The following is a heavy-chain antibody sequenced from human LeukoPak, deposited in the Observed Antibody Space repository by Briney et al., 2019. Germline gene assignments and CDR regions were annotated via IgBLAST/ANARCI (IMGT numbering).Heavy chain of an antibody. V-gene: IGHV3-30*18. CDR3: AKDPILRYFDWPPGGY. CDR1: GFTFSSYG. J-gene: IGHJ4*02. D-gene: IGHD3-9*01. Sequence: GGSLRLSCAASGFTFSSYGMHWVRQAPGKGLEWVAVISYDGSNKYYADSVKGRFTISRDNSKNTLYLQMNSLRAEDTAVYYCAKDPILRYFDWPPGGYWGQGTLVTVSS. CDR2: ISYDGSNK.